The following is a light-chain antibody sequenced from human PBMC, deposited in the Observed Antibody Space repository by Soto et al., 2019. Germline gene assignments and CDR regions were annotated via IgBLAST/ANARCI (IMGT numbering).Light chain of an antibody. J-gene: IGKJ3*01. Sequence: EIVLTQSPGTLSLSPGERATLSCGASQSVSSGYLAWYQQKPGQAPRLLIYGASSRATGIPDRFSGSGSGTDFTLTISRLEPEDFAVYYCQQYGSSRFTFGPGTKVDIK. CDR2: GAS. CDR3: QQYGSSRFT. CDR1: QSVSSGY. V-gene: IGKV3-20*01.